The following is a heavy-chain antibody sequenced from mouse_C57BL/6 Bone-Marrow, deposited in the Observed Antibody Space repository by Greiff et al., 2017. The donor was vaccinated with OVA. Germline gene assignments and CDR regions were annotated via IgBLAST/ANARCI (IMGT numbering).Heavy chain of an antibody. J-gene: IGHJ2*01. Sequence: EVMLVESGGGLVKPGGSLKLSCAASGFTFSDYGMHWVRQAPEKGLEWVAYISSGSSTIYYADTVKGRFTISRDNAKNTLFLQMTSLRSEDTAMYYCARGWLLRGDYWGQGTTLTVSS. CDR1: GFTFSDYG. D-gene: IGHD2-3*01. CDR2: ISSGSSTI. CDR3: ARGWLLRGDY. V-gene: IGHV5-17*01.